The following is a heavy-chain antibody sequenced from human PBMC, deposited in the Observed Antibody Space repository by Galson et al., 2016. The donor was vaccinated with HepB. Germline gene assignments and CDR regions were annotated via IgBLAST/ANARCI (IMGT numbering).Heavy chain of an antibody. D-gene: IGHD6-13*01. Sequence: SVKVSCKASGYTFTSYVLSWVRQAPGQGLEWMGWINTSKGNTHYPQKFQDRVTLTIDTSTSTAYMDLRSLRSDDTAVYYCATRPAAGSPYYSDYWGQGTLVTVSS. CDR2: INTSKGNT. CDR3: ATRPAAGSPYYSDY. J-gene: IGHJ4*02. V-gene: IGHV1-18*01. CDR1: GYTFTSYV.